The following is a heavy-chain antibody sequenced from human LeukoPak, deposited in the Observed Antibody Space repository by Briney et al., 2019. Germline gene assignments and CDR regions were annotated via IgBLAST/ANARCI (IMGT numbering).Heavy chain of an antibody. V-gene: IGHV3-30*03. D-gene: IGHD3-16*01. CDR1: GFTFSSYG. J-gene: IGHJ4*02. Sequence: GGSLRLSCAASGFTFSSYGMHWVRQAPGKGLEWVAVISYDGSDKYYADSVKGRFTISRDNSKNTLHLQMISLRPEDTAVYYCARDQGAWGYGYNFDYWGQGTLVTVSS. CDR3: ARDQGAWGYGYNFDY. CDR2: ISYDGSDK.